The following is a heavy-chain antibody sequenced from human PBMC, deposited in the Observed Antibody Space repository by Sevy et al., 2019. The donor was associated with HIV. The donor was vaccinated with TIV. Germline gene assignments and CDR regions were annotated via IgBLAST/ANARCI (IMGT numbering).Heavy chain of an antibody. CDR3: ARDQGQWLVSGLGEGETVTPGELDY. Sequence: SETLSLTCTVSGYSISSGYYWGWIRQPPGKGLEWIGSIYHSGSTYYNPSLKSRVTISVDTSKNQFSLKLSSVTAADTAVNYCARDQGQWLVSGLGEGETVTPGELDYWGQGTLVTVSS. V-gene: IGHV4-38-2*02. CDR1: GYSISSGYY. CDR2: IYHSGST. J-gene: IGHJ4*02. D-gene: IGHD6-19*01.